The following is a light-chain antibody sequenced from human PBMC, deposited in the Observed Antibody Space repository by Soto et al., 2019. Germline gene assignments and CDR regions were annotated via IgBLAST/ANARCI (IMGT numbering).Light chain of an antibody. J-gene: IGLJ3*02. Sequence: QSVLTQPASVSGSPGQSITISCTGTINDIGGYNYVSWYQQRPGKPPRLIISEVTNRASGISYRFSGLKSGNPASLTISGLRPEDEGDYYCSSYATSTALVFGGGTKVTVL. CDR1: INDIGGYNY. CDR3: SSYATSTALV. CDR2: EVT. V-gene: IGLV2-14*01.